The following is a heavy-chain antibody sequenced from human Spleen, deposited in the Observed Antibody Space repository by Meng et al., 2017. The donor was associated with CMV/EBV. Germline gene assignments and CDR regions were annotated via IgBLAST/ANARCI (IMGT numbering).Heavy chain of an antibody. J-gene: IGHJ4*02. CDR3: ARELPGSWEPFDY. D-gene: IGHD2-15*01. CDR1: GFTFSQYE. CDR2: IAASAHTT. V-gene: IGHV3-48*03. Sequence: GGSLRLSCAASGFTFSQYEMNWVRQGAGKGLEWLSFIAASAHTTYYADSVKGRFTISRDDAKSSLYLQMSSLRADDTALYYCARELPGSWEPFDYWGQGTLVTVSS.